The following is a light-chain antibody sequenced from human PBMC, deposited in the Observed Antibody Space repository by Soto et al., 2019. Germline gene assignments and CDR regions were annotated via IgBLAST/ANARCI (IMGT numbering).Light chain of an antibody. CDR2: DAS. V-gene: IGKV3-20*01. Sequence: EIVLTQSPGTLSLSPGERATLSCRASQSVSNTYFACYQQTPGQAPRLLIYDASSRATGIPDRFSGSGAGTDFTLTISRLEPEDFAVYYCQQYGTSSGLLTFGPGTKVDIK. J-gene: IGKJ3*01. CDR1: QSVSNTY. CDR3: QQYGTSSGLLT.